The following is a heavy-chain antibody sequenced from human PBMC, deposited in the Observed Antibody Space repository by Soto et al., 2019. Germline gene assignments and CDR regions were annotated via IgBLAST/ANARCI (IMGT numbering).Heavy chain of an antibody. CDR1: GFTFTNYG. CDR2: ISSDGRNE. J-gene: IGHJ6*03. Sequence: GGSLRLSCIVSGFTFTNYGMHWVRQAPGKGLEWVSIISSDGRNESYADSVKGRFAVSRDNSKNTLFLHMNNLRVDDTAVYYCANRRYYLAVWGTGTTVTVSS. CDR3: ANRRYYLAV. V-gene: IGHV3-30*18.